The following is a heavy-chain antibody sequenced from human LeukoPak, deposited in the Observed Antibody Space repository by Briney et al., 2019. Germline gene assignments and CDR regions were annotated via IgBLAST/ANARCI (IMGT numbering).Heavy chain of an antibody. CDR1: GFTFSSYG. CDR3: AKNDQQWLVLFDY. J-gene: IGHJ4*02. Sequence: GGSLRLSCAASGFTFSSYGMHWVRQAPGKGQEWVAVISYDGSNKYYADSVKGRFTISRDNSKNTLYLQMNSLRAEDTAVYYCAKNDQQWLVLFDYWGQGTLVTVSS. V-gene: IGHV3-30*18. CDR2: ISYDGSNK. D-gene: IGHD6-19*01.